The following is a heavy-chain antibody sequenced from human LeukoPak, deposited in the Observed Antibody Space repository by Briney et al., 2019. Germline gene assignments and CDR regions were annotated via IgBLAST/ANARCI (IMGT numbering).Heavy chain of an antibody. CDR3: ARVGGSGWYGYIDY. CDR1: GFTLNNYA. V-gene: IGHV3-30*04. D-gene: IGHD6-19*01. J-gene: IGHJ4*02. Sequence: GGSLRLSCTASGFTLNNYAMHWVRRAPGKGLEWVALISYNESNKFYPDSVKGRFTISRDSSKNSVYLQMSSLRPEDTAVYHCARVGGSGWYGYIDYWGQGTQISVSS. CDR2: ISYNESNK.